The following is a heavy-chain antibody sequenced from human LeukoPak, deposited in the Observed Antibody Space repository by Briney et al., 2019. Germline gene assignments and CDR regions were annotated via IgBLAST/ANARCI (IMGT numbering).Heavy chain of an antibody. Sequence: PGGSLRLSCAATGFTFSSYGMHWVRQAPGKGLEWVAFIRYDGSNKYYADSVKGRFTISRDNSKNTLYLQMNSLRAEDTAVYYCAKAAMVRGVDTHPYYYYYYYMDVWGKGTTVTISS. CDR1: GFTFSSYG. D-gene: IGHD3-10*01. V-gene: IGHV3-30*02. J-gene: IGHJ6*03. CDR3: AKAAMVRGVDTHPYYYYYYYMDV. CDR2: IRYDGSNK.